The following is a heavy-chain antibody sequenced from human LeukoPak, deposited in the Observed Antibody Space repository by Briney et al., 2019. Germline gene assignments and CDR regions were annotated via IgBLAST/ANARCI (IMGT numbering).Heavy chain of an antibody. J-gene: IGHJ4*02. Sequence: SETLSLTCTVSGASINNFNYYWGRVRQPPGKGLEWIGSINYSGATYSNACLMSRVTISVDTSENQLSLQVNSVTAADTAVYYCARHKGTEVAIPPLLDHWGQGTLVTVSS. CDR3: ARHKGTEVAIPPLLDH. D-gene: IGHD2-21*01. CDR1: GASINNFNYY. V-gene: IGHV4-39*01. CDR2: INYSGAT.